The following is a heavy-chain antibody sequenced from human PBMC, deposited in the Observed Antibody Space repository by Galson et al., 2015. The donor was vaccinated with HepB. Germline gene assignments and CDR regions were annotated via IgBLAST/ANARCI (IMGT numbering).Heavy chain of an antibody. V-gene: IGHV7-4-1*02. D-gene: IGHD3-10*01. Sequence: SVKVSCKASGYSFTTYDMNWVRQAPGQGLEWMGWINTNTGNPTYAQGFTGRFVFSLDTSVSTAYLQISSLKAEDTAVYYCARSPYYDSGSYYNVWIDPWGQGTLVTVSS. CDR3: ARSPYYDSGSYYNVWIDP. CDR2: INTNTGNP. J-gene: IGHJ5*02. CDR1: GYSFTTYD.